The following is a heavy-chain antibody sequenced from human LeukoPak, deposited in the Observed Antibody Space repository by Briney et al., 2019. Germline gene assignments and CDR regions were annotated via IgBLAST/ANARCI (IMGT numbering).Heavy chain of an antibody. V-gene: IGHV3-23*01. CDR2: ISGSGDST. D-gene: IGHD3-22*01. J-gene: IGHJ4*02. CDR1: GFTVSSNY. Sequence: GGSLRLSCTASGFTVSSNYMSWVRQAPGKGLEWVSAISGSGDSTYYADSVKGRFTISRDNSKNTLYLQMNSLRAEDTAVYYCAKDFEDSSGYYYYYFDYWGQGTLVTVSS. CDR3: AKDFEDSSGYYYYYFDY.